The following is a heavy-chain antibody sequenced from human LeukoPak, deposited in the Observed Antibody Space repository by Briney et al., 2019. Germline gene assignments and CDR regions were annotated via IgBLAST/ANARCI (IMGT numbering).Heavy chain of an antibody. D-gene: IGHD5-12*01. J-gene: IGHJ3*02. CDR3: ARYPIVATIYDAFDI. CDR2: IYYSGST. V-gene: IGHV4-59*01. CDR1: GGSISSYY. Sequence: SETPSLTCTVSGGSISSYYWSWIRQPPGKGLEWIGYIYYSGSTNYNPSLKSRVTISVDTSKNQFSLKLSSVTAADTAVYYCARYPIVATIYDAFDIWGQGTMVTVSS.